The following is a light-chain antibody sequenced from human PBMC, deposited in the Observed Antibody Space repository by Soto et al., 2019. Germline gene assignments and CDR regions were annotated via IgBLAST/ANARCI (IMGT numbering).Light chain of an antibody. Sequence: ELGLTQSPGTLSLSPGERANLSCRASQSVSSSYLAWYQQKPGQAPRLLIYGASTRATGIPDRFSGSGSGTDFTLTINRLEPEDFAVYYCQHYGSSLFTLGQGTRLEIK. V-gene: IGKV3-20*01. CDR2: GAS. CDR3: QHYGSSLFT. J-gene: IGKJ5*01. CDR1: QSVSSSY.